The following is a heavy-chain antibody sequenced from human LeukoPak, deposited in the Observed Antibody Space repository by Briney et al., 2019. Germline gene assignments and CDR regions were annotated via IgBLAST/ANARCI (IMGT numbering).Heavy chain of an antibody. Sequence: ASVKVSCKASGYTFTGYYMHWVRQAPGQGLEWMGWINPNSGGTNYAQKFQGRVTMTRDTSISTAYMELSRLRSYDTAVYYCARARFGESDFDYWGQGTLVTVSS. CDR2: INPNSGGT. J-gene: IGHJ4*02. CDR1: GYTFTGYY. D-gene: IGHD3-10*01. CDR3: ARARFGESDFDY. V-gene: IGHV1-2*02.